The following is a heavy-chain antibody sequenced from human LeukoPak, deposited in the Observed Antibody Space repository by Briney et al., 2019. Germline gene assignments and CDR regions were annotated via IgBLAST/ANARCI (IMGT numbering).Heavy chain of an antibody. CDR2: ISWNSGSI. D-gene: IGHD5-18*01. V-gene: IGHV3-9*03. CDR1: GFTFDDYA. J-gene: IGHJ4*02. CDR3: TRASGYSSGAVDY. Sequence: PGGSPRLSCAASGFTFDDYAMHWVRQAPGKGLEWVSGISWNSGSIGYADSVKGRFTISRDNAKSTLYLQMNSLRADDMALYYCTRASGYSSGAVDYWGQGTLVTVSS.